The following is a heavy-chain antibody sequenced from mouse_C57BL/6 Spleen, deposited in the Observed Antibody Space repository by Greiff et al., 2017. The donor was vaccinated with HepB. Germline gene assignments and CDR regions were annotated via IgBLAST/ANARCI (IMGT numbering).Heavy chain of an antibody. D-gene: IGHD2-4*01. J-gene: IGHJ2*01. CDR2: ISDGGSYT. CDR3: ARDQVYYDYPYYFDY. CDR1: GFTFSSYA. V-gene: IGHV5-4*01. Sequence: EVKLVESGGGLVKPGGSLKLSCAASGFTFSSYAMSWVRQTPEKRLEWVATISDGGSYTYYPDNVKGRFTISRDNAKNNLYLQMSHLKSEDTAMYYCARDQVYYDYPYYFDYWGQGTTLTVSS.